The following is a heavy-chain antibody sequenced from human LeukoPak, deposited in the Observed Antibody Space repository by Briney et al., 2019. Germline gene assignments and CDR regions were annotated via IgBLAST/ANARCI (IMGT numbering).Heavy chain of an antibody. Sequence: GGSLRLSCEASGFTFSGNWMHWVRQAPGKGLVWVSRINGDGRGTYYADSLKGRFTISRDNAKNRVYLQMNSLGAEDTAVYYCARGIAGAWGFDYWGLGTLVTVSS. D-gene: IGHD6-13*01. V-gene: IGHV3-74*01. CDR2: INGDGRGT. CDR3: ARGIAGAWGFDY. J-gene: IGHJ4*02. CDR1: GFTFSGNW.